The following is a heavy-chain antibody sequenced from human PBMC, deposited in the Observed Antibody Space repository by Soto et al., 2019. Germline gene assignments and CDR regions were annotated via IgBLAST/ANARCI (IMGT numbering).Heavy chain of an antibody. V-gene: IGHV4-31*03. D-gene: IGHD3-22*01. Sequence: SETLSLTCTVSGGSICSGGYYWSWIRQHPGKGLEWIGYIYYSGSTYYNPSLKSRVTISVDTSKNQFSLKLSSVTAADTAVYYCARHNYDSSGTAVDVWGQGTTVTVSS. CDR3: ARHNYDSSGTAVDV. CDR1: GGSICSGGYY. J-gene: IGHJ6*02. CDR2: IYYSGST.